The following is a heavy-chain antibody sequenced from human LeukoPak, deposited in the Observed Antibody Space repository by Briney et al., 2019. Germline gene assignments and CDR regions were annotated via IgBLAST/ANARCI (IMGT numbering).Heavy chain of an antibody. J-gene: IGHJ4*02. CDR2: IIPILGIA. Sequence: SVKVSCKASGGTFSSYAISWVRQAPGQGLEWMGRIIPILGIANYAQKFQGRVTITADKSTSTAYMELSSLRSEDTAVYYCARVATVGGMDDYWGQGTLVTVSS. D-gene: IGHD3-16*01. CDR3: ARVATVGGMDDY. V-gene: IGHV1-69*04. CDR1: GGTFSSYA.